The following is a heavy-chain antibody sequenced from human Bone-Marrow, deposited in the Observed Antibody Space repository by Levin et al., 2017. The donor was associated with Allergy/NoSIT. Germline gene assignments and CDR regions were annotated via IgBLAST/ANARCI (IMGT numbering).Heavy chain of an antibody. D-gene: IGHD3-22*01. CDR1: GGSISSSSYY. J-gene: IGHJ4*02. Sequence: SETLSLTCTVSGGSISSSSYYWGWIRQPPGKGLEWIGSIYYSGSTYYNPSLKSRVTISVDTSKNQFSLKLSSVTAADTAVYYCARHYYDSSGYYHEPTSGFDYWGQGTLVTVSS. V-gene: IGHV4-39*01. CDR3: ARHYYDSSGYYHEPTSGFDY. CDR2: IYYSGST.